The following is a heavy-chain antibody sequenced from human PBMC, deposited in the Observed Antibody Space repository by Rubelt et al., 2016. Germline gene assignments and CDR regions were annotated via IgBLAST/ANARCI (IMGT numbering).Heavy chain of an antibody. CDR2: INHSGST. V-gene: IGHV4-34*01. D-gene: IGHD3-3*01. CDR3: AREGDFCYFDY. J-gene: IGHJ4*02. Sequence: LEWIGEINHSGSTNYNPSLKSRVTISVDTSKNQFSLKLSSVTAADTAVYYCAREGDFCYFDYWGQGTLVTVSS.